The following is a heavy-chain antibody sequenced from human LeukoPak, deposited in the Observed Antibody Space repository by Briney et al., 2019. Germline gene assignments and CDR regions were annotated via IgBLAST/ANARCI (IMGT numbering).Heavy chain of an antibody. CDR1: GGTFSSYA. Sequence: SVTVSCKASGGTFSSYAISWVRQAPGQGLEWMGGIIPIFGTANYAQKFQGRVTITADESTSTAYMELSSLRSEDTAVYYCARVVADAPPVKVVTTSYWYFDLWGRGTLVTVSS. D-gene: IGHD4-23*01. CDR2: IIPIFGTA. J-gene: IGHJ2*01. V-gene: IGHV1-69*13. CDR3: ARVVADAPPVKVVTTSYWYFDL.